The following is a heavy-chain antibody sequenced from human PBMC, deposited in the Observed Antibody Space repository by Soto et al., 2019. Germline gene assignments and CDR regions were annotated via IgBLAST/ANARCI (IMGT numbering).Heavy chain of an antibody. CDR3: AKGAGDYATPFDY. D-gene: IGHD4-17*01. J-gene: IGHJ4*02. Sequence: SETLSLTCSVSGASTNRYYYSWLRLHPAKGLEWIGHVSYTGSCNYSPSLNSRVSRSVYKSKNKFSLRLTSVTAADTAMYYCAKGAGDYATPFDYWGQGTMVTVSS. CDR1: GASTNRYY. V-gene: IGHV4-59*13. CDR2: VSYTGSC.